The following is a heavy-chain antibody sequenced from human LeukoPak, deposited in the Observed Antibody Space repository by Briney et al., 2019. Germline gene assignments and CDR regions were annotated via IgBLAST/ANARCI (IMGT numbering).Heavy chain of an antibody. D-gene: IGHD6-25*01. CDR3: TRVHRSGTWYVDY. J-gene: IGHJ4*02. CDR1: GFTFSTYW. Sequence: GGSLRLSCAPSGFTFSTYWMHWVRQPPGKGLVWVSRINSDGSSTNYAHSVKGRFTVSRDTAKNTLFLQMNGLRVEDTAVYYCTRVHRSGTWYVDYWGEGDLVTVSS. CDR2: INSDGSST. V-gene: IGHV3-74*01.